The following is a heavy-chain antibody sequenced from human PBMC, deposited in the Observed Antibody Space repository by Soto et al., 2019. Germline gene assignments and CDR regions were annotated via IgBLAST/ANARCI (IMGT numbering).Heavy chain of an antibody. D-gene: IGHD2-2*01. CDR3: ARLEYARLYYYYGMDV. J-gene: IGHJ6*02. V-gene: IGHV5-51*01. CDR1: GYSFTSYW. Sequence: GESLKISCKGSGYSFTSYWIGWVRQVPGKGLEWMGIIYPGDSDTRYSPSFQGQVTISADKSISTAYLQWSSLKASDTAMYYCARLEYARLYYYYGMDVWGQGTTVTVSS. CDR2: IYPGDSDT.